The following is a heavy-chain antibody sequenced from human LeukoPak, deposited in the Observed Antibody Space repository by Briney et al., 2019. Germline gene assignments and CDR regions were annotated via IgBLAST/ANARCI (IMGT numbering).Heavy chain of an antibody. D-gene: IGHD4-17*01. V-gene: IGHV4-59*01. J-gene: IGHJ6*03. CDR1: GGSISSYY. Sequence: SETLSLTCTVSGGSISSYYWSWIRQPPGKGLEWIGYIYYSGSTKYNPSLKSRVTISVDTSKNQFSLKLTSVTAADTAVYYCARDAYGDYENYYYYMDVWGKGTTVTVSS. CDR2: IYYSGST. CDR3: ARDAYGDYENYYYYMDV.